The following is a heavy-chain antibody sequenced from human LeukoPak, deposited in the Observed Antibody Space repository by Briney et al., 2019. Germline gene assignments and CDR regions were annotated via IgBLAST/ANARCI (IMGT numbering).Heavy chain of an antibody. J-gene: IGHJ4*02. CDR3: ARYGGSYLGY. Sequence: SETLSLTCTVSGGSISSSSYYWGWIRQPPGKGLEWIGYIYYSGSTNYNPSLKSRVTISVDTSKNQFSLKLSSVTAADTAVYYCARYGGSYLGYWGQGTLVTVSS. V-gene: IGHV4-61*05. CDR2: IYYSGST. D-gene: IGHD4-23*01. CDR1: GGSISSSSYY.